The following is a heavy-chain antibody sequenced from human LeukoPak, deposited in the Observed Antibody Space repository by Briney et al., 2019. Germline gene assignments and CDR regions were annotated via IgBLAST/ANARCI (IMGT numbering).Heavy chain of an antibody. CDR2: INPNSGDT. CDR3: VRDTSRDDYNFFDY. J-gene: IGHJ4*02. Sequence: ASVKVSCKASGYTFIGYYMSWVRQAPGQGREWMGWINPNSGDTNYAQKFQGRVTMTRDTSISTAYMELSSLRSDDTAVYYCVRDTSRDDYNFFDYWGQGTLVTVSS. CDR1: GYTFIGYY. V-gene: IGHV1-2*02. D-gene: IGHD5-24*01.